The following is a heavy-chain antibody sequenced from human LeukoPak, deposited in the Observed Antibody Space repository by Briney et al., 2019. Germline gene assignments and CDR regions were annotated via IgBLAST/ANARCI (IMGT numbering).Heavy chain of an antibody. V-gene: IGHV3-30*01. CDR1: GFTFSSYA. Sequence: PGRSLRLSCAASGFTFSSYAMHWVRQAPGKGLEGVAVISYDGSNKYYADSVKGRFTISRDNSKNTLYLQMNSLRAEDTAVYYCAREVDSSSSGARSIDYWGQGTLVTVSS. D-gene: IGHD6-6*01. CDR2: ISYDGSNK. CDR3: AREVDSSSSGARSIDY. J-gene: IGHJ4*02.